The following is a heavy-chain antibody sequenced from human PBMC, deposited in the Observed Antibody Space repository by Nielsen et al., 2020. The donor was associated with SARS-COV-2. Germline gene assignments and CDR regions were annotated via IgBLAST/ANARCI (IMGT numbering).Heavy chain of an antibody. CDR3: ARMQGDGGPVAGTTRDHIDY. J-gene: IGHJ4*02. V-gene: IGHV4-34*01. Sequence: ESLKISCAASGFTFSDYYMSWIRQPPGKGLEWIGEINHSGSTNYNPSLKSRVTISVDTSKNQFSLKLSSVTAADTAVYYCARMQGDGGPVAGTTRDHIDYWGQGTLVTVSS. CDR1: GFTFSDYY. CDR2: INHSGST. D-gene: IGHD6-19*01.